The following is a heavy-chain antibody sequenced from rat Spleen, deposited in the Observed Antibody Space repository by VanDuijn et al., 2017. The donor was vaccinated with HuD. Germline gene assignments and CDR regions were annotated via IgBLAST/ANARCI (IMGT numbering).Heavy chain of an antibody. CDR2: ISYEGSST. CDR1: GFTFSNYD. V-gene: IGHV5-20*01. J-gene: IGHJ4*01. CDR3: TTALYVMDA. Sequence: EVKLVESGGGLVQPGRSLKLSCAASGFTFSNYDMAWVRQAPTKGLEWVASISYEGSSTYYGDSVKGRFTISRDNAKSTLYLQMDSLRSEDTASYYCTTALYVMDAWGQGAPVTVSS.